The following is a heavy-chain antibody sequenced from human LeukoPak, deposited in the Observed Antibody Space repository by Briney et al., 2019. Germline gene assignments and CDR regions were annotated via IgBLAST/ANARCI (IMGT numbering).Heavy chain of an antibody. J-gene: IGHJ4*02. V-gene: IGHV3-21*01. CDR1: GFTFSSYS. D-gene: IGHD5-24*01. CDR2: ISSSSSYI. Sequence: PGGSLRLSCAASGFTFSSYSMNWVCQAPGKGLEWVSSISSSSSYIYYADSVKGRFTISRDNAKNSLYLQMNSLRAEDTAVYYCARENVEMATNNWGQGTLVTVSS. CDR3: ARENVEMATNN.